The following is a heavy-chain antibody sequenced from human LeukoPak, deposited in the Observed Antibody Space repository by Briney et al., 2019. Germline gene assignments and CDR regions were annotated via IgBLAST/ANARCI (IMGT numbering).Heavy chain of an antibody. Sequence: PGGSLTLSCAAFGFTFRNYWMHGVRPAPGRGRAWVSRINAGRGNTNYAEYVKGRLTIYRDNAKNTLYLQMSSLRAEDTAVYYCIREPSEYFDYWGQGTLVTVSS. D-gene: IGHD2-2*01. CDR3: IREPSEYFDY. V-gene: IGHV3-74*01. CDR1: GFTFRNYW. CDR2: INAGRGNT. J-gene: IGHJ4*02.